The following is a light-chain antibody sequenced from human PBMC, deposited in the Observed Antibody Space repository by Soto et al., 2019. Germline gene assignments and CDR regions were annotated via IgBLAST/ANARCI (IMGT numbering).Light chain of an antibody. J-gene: IGLJ2*01. CDR1: SSDVGGYNY. CDR2: DVS. Sequence: QSVLTQPASVSGSPGQSITISCAGTSSDVGGYNYVSWYQQHPGKAPKLMIYDVSNRPSGVSNRFSGSKSGNTASLTISGLQAEDEAVYYCTSYTGSSTVVFGGGTQLTVL. CDR3: TSYTGSSTVV. V-gene: IGLV2-14*01.